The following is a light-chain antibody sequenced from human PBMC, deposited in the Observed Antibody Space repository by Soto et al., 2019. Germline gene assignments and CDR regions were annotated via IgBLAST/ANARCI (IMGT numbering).Light chain of an antibody. J-gene: IGLJ1*01. Sequence: QSVLTQPASVSGSPGQSITISCTGTSSDVGGYNYVSWYQQHPGKAPKLMIYAVSNRPSGVSNPFSGSKSGNTASLTISGLQAEDEADYYCRSSTSITTLDVFGTGTKVTVL. CDR1: SSDVGGYNY. CDR2: AVS. CDR3: RSSTSITTLDV. V-gene: IGLV2-14*01.